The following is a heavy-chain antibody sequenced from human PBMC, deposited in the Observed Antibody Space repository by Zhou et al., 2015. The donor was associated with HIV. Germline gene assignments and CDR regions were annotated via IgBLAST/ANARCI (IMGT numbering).Heavy chain of an antibody. V-gene: IGHV1-2*02. CDR3: VHPKSYSTSWIDAFDV. CDR2: INPNSGDT. J-gene: IGHJ3*01. D-gene: IGHD2-2*01. CDR1: GYTFTGHY. Sequence: QVQLVQSGAEVKKPGSSVKVSCKASGYTFTGHYMHWVRQAPGQGPEWMGWINPNSGDTKYAQKFQGRVTLTRDTSISTAYMELSSLRSDDTAVYYCVHPKSYSTSWIDAFDVWAKGQWSPSLQ.